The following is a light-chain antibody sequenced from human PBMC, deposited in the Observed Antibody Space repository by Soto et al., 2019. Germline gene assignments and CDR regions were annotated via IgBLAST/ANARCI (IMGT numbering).Light chain of an antibody. V-gene: IGKV1D-13*01. CDR3: QQFKNYPIT. J-gene: IGKJ5*01. Sequence: AIQLTQSPSSLSASVGGRVTSTCRASQGISSALAWYQHKVGHSPKLLIYDASGLERGVPTRFSGSGSGTDFTLTISSLQPEDFATYYCQQFKNYPITFGQGTRLEIK. CDR2: DAS. CDR1: QGISSA.